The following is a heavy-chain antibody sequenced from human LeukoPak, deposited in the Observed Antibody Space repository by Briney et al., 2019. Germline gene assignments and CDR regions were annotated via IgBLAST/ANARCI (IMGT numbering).Heavy chain of an antibody. CDR3: ARECIAPGVYVDL. CDR2: IWYDGSNN. V-gene: IGHV3-33*08. Sequence: GGSLTLPCAASGLTFKSYGMQGVRQAPGKGLEWLAVIWYDGSNNYYAASVKRRFTISRDNSKNTLDLQMNSLRADDTAVYYCARECIAPGVYVDLWGRGTVVTVSS. CDR1: GLTFKSYG. D-gene: IGHD6-13*01. J-gene: IGHJ2*01.